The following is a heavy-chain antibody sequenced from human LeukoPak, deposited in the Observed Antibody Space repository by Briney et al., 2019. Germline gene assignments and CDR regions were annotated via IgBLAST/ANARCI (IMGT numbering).Heavy chain of an antibody. D-gene: IGHD3-10*01. Sequence: ASVKVSCKASGYTFTGYYMHWVRQAPGQGPEWMGWINPDSGGTNCAQKFQGRVTMTRDTSISTAYTELSRLRSDDTAVYYCARDYYGSGSFDYWGQGTLVTVSS. CDR1: GYTFTGYY. V-gene: IGHV1-2*02. J-gene: IGHJ4*02. CDR2: INPDSGGT. CDR3: ARDYYGSGSFDY.